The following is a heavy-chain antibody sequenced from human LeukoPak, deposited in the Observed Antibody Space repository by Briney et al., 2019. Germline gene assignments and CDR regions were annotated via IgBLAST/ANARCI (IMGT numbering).Heavy chain of an antibody. D-gene: IGHD1-1*01. CDR1: GGTFIIYA. J-gene: IGHJ5*02. V-gene: IGHV1-69*04. Sequence: GASVTVSFKASGGTFIIYAISWVRQAPGQGLEWMGRIIPILGIANYAQKFQGRVTITADKSTSTAYMELGSLRSEDTAVYYCAREELGGTTPYADPTYNWFDPWGQGTLVTVSS. CDR3: AREELGGTTPYADPTYNWFDP. CDR2: IIPILGIA.